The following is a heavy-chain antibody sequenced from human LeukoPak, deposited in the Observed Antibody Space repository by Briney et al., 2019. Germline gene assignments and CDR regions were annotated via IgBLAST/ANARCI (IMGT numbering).Heavy chain of an antibody. CDR3: AKKYDYDRYYMDV. V-gene: IGHV3-23*01. Sequence: PGGSLRLSCAASGFTFSNYAMSWIRQAPGRGLEWVSAMSGSGGSTYYADSVKGRFTISRDNSKNTLYMQMNSLRAEDTAVYYCAKKYDYDRYYMDVWGKGTTVTISS. J-gene: IGHJ6*03. CDR1: GFTFSNYA. D-gene: IGHD3-22*01. CDR2: MSGSGGST.